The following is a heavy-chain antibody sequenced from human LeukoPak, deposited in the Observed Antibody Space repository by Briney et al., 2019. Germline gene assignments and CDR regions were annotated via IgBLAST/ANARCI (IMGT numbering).Heavy chain of an antibody. CDR1: GFTFDDYD. V-gene: IGHV3-9*01. CDR3: ARDSTPGGSYSSGWYTFDY. D-gene: IGHD6-19*01. Sequence: PGGSLRLSCAASGFTFDDYDMHWVRQAPGKGLEWVSGISWNSGDIVYADSVKGRFTISRDNAKNSLYLQMNSLRAEDTAVYYCARDSTPGGSYSSGWYTFDYWGQGTLVTVSS. CDR2: ISWNSGDI. J-gene: IGHJ4*02.